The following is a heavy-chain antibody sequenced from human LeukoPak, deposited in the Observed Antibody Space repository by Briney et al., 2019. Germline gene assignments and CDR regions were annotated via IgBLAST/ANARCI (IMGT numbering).Heavy chain of an antibody. J-gene: IGHJ3*02. D-gene: IGHD6-19*01. V-gene: IGHV3-23*01. CDR1: GFTFSSYA. CDR2: ISGSGGST. Sequence: RGSLRLSCAVSGFTFSSYAMSWVRQAPGKGLEWVSAISGSGGSTYYADSVKGRFTISRDNSKNTLYLQMNSLRAEDTAVYYCAKRLTGYSSGWHDAFDIWGQGTMVTVSS. CDR3: AKRLTGYSSGWHDAFDI.